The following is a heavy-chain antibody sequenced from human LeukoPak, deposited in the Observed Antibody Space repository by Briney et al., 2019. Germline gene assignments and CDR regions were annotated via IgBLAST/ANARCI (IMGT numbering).Heavy chain of an antibody. V-gene: IGHV3-21*01. CDR3: AKDAHWSADH. Sequence: GGSLRLSCGASGFSFSSYSMNWVRQAPGKGLEWVSSINSGSTYMYYADSVKGRFTISRDNSKNTVYVQMNSLRPEDTAVYYCAKDAHWSADHWGQGTLVTVSS. CDR1: GFSFSSYS. J-gene: IGHJ5*02. CDR2: INSGSTYM. D-gene: IGHD3-3*01.